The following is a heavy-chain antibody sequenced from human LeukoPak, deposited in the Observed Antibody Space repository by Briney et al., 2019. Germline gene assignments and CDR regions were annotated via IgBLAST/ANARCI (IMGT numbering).Heavy chain of an antibody. CDR2: VNPYSGNT. Sequence: ASVKVSCKASGYTFTNYDINWVRQATGQGLEWAGWVNPYSGNTGYAQKFQGRVTITRNTAISTAYMELSSLTSEDTAVYYCVRGDRNYDILTGYSKSWFDPWGQGTLVTVSS. J-gene: IGHJ5*02. CDR3: VRGDRNYDILTGYSKSWFDP. CDR1: GYTFTNYD. D-gene: IGHD3-9*01. V-gene: IGHV1-8*03.